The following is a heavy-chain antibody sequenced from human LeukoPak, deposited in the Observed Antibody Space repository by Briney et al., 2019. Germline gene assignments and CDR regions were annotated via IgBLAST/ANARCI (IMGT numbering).Heavy chain of an antibody. Sequence: ASVKVSCKASGYTFTGYYMHWVRQAPGQGLEWMGWINPNSGGTNYAQKFQGWVTMTRDTSIITAYMELSRLRSDDTAVYYCARETTGTTLYAFDIWGQGTMVTVSS. CDR1: GYTFTGYY. V-gene: IGHV1-2*04. D-gene: IGHD1-1*01. CDR3: ARETTGTTLYAFDI. CDR2: INPNSGGT. J-gene: IGHJ3*02.